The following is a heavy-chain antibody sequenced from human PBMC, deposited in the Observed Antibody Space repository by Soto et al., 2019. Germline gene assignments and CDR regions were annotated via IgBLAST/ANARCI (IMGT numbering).Heavy chain of an antibody. D-gene: IGHD4-17*01. CDR1: GFTFSSYG. V-gene: IGHV3-30*03. CDR3: ERGPITVTTHFDP. J-gene: IGHJ5*02. Sequence: GGSLRLSCAASGFTFSSYGMHWVRQAPGKGLEWVAVISYDGSNKYYADSVKGRFTISRDNSKNTLYLQMNSLRAEDTAVYYCERGPITVTTHFDPWRQGTPVPVSS. CDR2: ISYDGSNK.